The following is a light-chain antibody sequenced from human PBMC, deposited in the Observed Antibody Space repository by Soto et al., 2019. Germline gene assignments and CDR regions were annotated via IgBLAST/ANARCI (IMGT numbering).Light chain of an antibody. Sequence: QSALTQPASVSGSPGQSITISCTGTSWDVGGYNYVSWYQISPGKAPKLIIYEVSNRPSGVSDRFSGSRSGNTASLAISGLQPEDEADYYCSSYTASSTWVFGGGTKVTVL. CDR2: EVS. CDR1: SWDVGGYNY. V-gene: IGLV2-14*01. CDR3: SSYTASSTWV. J-gene: IGLJ3*02.